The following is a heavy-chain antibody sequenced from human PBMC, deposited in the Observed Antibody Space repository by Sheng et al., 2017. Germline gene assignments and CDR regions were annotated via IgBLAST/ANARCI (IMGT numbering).Heavy chain of an antibody. D-gene: IGHD2-15*01. J-gene: IGHJ6*03. CDR2: ISSSSSYI. V-gene: IGHV3-21*01. Sequence: EVQLVESGGGLVKPGGSLRLSCAASGFTFSSYSMNWVRQAPGKGLEWVSSISSSSSYIYYADSVKGRFTISRDNAKNSLYLQMNSLRAEDTAVYYCALEDTGYYHMDVWGKGTTVTVSS. CDR1: GFTFSSYS. CDR3: ALEDTGYYHMDV.